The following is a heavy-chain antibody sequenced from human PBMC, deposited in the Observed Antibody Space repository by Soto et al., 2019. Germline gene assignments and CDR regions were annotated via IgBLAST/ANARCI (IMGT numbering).Heavy chain of an antibody. J-gene: IGHJ4*02. V-gene: IGHV4-34*10. CDR2: INHSGIT. CDR1: GGSFSGYF. D-gene: IGHD2-2*01. CDR3: ARVISSRDEYFDY. Sequence: PSETLSLTCTVSGGSFSGYFWTWIRQPPGKGLEWLAEINHSGITNYNPSVESRVSMSVDTSKNQFSLRLYSVAAADTAVYYCARVISSRDEYFDYWGQGTVVTVSS.